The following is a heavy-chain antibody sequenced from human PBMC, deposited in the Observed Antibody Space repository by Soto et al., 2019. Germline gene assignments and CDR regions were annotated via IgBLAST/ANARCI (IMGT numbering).Heavy chain of an antibody. J-gene: IGHJ4*02. V-gene: IGHV4-59*01. CDR2: IHYSGST. D-gene: IGHD6-13*01. CDR3: VRVLWSSSWYYFAY. Sequence: QVQLQESGPGLVKPSETLSLTCTVSGGSISSYYWSWIRQPPGKGLEWIGYIHYSGSTNYNPSLKNRFTIAVDTCMNAYALKLNSVTAADTAGYYCVRVLWSSSWYYFAYWGQGTPGTVSS. CDR1: GGSISSYY.